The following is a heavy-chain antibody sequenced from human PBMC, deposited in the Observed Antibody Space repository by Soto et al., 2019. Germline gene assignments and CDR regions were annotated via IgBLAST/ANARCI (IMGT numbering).Heavy chain of an antibody. D-gene: IGHD3-3*01. J-gene: IGHJ6*02. CDR2: INPSGGRI. CDR3: ARDGPPTTTGVGPSYTMDV. Sequence: QMQLVQSAAEVKKPGASVKVSCKASGYTFTSYQMHWVRQAPGQGLEWMGIINPSGGRITYAPRFQGRVMMTRDTSTNTVYMELRSLRSEDTAVYYCARDGPPTTTGVGPSYTMDVWGQGTTVTVS. V-gene: IGHV1-46*01. CDR1: GYTFTSYQ.